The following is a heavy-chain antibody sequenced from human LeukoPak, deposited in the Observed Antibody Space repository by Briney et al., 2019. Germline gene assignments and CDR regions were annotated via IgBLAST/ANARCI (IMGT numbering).Heavy chain of an antibody. CDR3: AREAQLGSNFDY. CDR2: IFSGDST. D-gene: IGHD2-2*01. CDR1: GGSFSGYY. V-gene: IGHV3-66*01. Sequence: PSETLSLTCAVYGGSFSGYYWSWVRQAPGKGLEWVSVIFSGDSTYYADSVKGRFTISRDTSKNTLYLQMNSLRAEDTAVYYCAREAQLGSNFDYWGLGTLVTVSS. J-gene: IGHJ4*02.